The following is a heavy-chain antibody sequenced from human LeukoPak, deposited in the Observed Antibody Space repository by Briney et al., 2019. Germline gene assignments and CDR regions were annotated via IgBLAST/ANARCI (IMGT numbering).Heavy chain of an antibody. CDR3: ARAWGGSYYDAFDI. Sequence: PGGSLRLSCAASGFTFDDYGMSWVRQAPGKGLEWVSGINWNGGSTGYADSVKGRFTISRDDAKNSLYLQMNSLRAEDTALYHCARAWGGSYYDAFDIWGQGTMVTVSS. CDR1: GFTFDDYG. V-gene: IGHV3-20*01. CDR2: INWNGGST. D-gene: IGHD1-26*01. J-gene: IGHJ3*02.